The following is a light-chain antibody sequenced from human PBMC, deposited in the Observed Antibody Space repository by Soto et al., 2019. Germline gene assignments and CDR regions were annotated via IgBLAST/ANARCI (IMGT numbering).Light chain of an antibody. Sequence: QSALTQPASVSGSPGQSITISCTGTSSDVGGYNYVSWYQHHPGKAPKLMIYDVSNRPSGVSNRFSGSKSDNTASLTISGLQAEDEADYYCSSYTITSTLVFGGGTKVTVL. CDR1: SSDVGGYNY. J-gene: IGLJ2*01. CDR2: DVS. V-gene: IGLV2-14*03. CDR3: SSYTITSTLV.